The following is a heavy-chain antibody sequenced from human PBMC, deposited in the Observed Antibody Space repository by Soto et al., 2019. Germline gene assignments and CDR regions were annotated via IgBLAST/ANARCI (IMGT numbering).Heavy chain of an antibody. CDR3: ARGKRDYYYYGMDV. Sequence: SETLSLTCTVSGGSISSYYWSWIRQPPGKGLAWIGYIYYSGSTNYNPSLKSRVTISVDTSKNQFSLKLSSVTAADTAVYYCARGKRDYYYYGMDVWGQGTTVTVSS. J-gene: IGHJ6*02. CDR2: IYYSGST. V-gene: IGHV4-59*01. CDR1: GGSISSYY.